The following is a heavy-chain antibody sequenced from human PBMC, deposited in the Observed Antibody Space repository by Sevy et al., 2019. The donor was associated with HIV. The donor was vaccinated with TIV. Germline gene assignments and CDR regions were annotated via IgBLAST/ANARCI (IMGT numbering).Heavy chain of an antibody. CDR1: GFTFSDSY. CDR3: ARERYNYGSFSFDY. Sequence: GGSLRLSCAASGFTFSDSYMSWFRQAPGKGLEWVSYISSGGTIIYYADSVKGRFTISRDNAKNSLYLQMNSLRAEDTAVYYCARERYNYGSFSFDYWGQGTLVTVSS. V-gene: IGHV3-11*01. CDR2: ISSGGTII. D-gene: IGHD5-18*01. J-gene: IGHJ4*02.